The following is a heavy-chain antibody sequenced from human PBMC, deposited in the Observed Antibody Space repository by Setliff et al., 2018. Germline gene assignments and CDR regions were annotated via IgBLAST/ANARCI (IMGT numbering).Heavy chain of an antibody. CDR1: GFTFRGFA. D-gene: IGHD3-16*02. Sequence: GGSLRLSCAAFGFTFRGFAMHWVRQAPGKGLEWVTFIRNDGSSQYYADSVKGRFTVSRDNSRNTLYLDMNSLRGEDTAVYYCARDKGVISLDYWGQGTLVTVSS. CDR3: ARDKGVISLDY. J-gene: IGHJ4*02. CDR2: IRNDGSSQ. V-gene: IGHV3-30*02.